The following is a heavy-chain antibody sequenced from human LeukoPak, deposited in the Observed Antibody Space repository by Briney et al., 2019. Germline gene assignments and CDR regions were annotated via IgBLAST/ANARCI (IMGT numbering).Heavy chain of an antibody. J-gene: IGHJ5*02. CDR1: GGSISSYY. CDR2: IYYSGST. D-gene: IGHD2-2*01. Sequence: SETLSLTCTVSGGSISSYYWSWIRQPPGKGLEWVGYIYYSGSTKYNPSLKSRVTISVDTSKNQFSLELSSVTAADTAVYYCARGRGVAVPPTIWFDPWGQGTLVTVSS. CDR3: ARGRGVAVPPTIWFDP. V-gene: IGHV4-59*01.